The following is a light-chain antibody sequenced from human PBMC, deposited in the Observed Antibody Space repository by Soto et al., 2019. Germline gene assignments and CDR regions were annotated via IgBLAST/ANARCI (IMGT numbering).Light chain of an antibody. V-gene: IGLV2-14*01. CDR3: TSYTSGNTLV. J-gene: IGLJ3*02. CDR2: EVN. CDR1: SSDVGGYKY. Sequence: QSALTQPASVSGSPGQSITISCTGTSSDVGGYKYVSWYQHHPGKAPKLMIYEVNNRPSGVSHRFSGSKSGNTASLTISGLQAEDEADYYYTSYTSGNTLVFGGGTKLTVL.